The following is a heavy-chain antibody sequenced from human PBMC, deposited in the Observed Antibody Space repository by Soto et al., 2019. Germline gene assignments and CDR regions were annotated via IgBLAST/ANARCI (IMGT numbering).Heavy chain of an antibody. CDR3: TKGGRIVATTYKLDV. CDR1: GFTFSTYA. D-gene: IGHD1-26*01. Sequence: EVQLLESGGGLVQPGGSLRLSCGASGFTFSTYAMNWVRQAPGKGLEWVAAISGSGGGTYYADSVKGRFTISRDNSKNSLFLHMNSLRAEDRAAYFCTKGGRIVATTYKLDVWGQGTKVAVSS. V-gene: IGHV3-23*01. J-gene: IGHJ6*02. CDR2: ISGSGGGT.